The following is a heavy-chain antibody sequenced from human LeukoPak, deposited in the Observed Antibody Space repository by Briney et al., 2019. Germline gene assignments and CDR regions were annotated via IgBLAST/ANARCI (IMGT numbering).Heavy chain of an antibody. CDR2: ISAYNGNT. CDR3: ARGLGTYDSSELTWPMISF. V-gene: IGHV1-18*01. Sequence: ASVKVSCKAFGYTFTSYGISWVRQAPGQGLEWMGWISAYNGNTNYAQKFQGRITMTRSTSISTAYMELSSLGSEDTAVYYCARGLGTYDSSELTWPMISFWGQGTLVTVSS. D-gene: IGHD3-22*01. J-gene: IGHJ4*02. CDR1: GYTFTSYG.